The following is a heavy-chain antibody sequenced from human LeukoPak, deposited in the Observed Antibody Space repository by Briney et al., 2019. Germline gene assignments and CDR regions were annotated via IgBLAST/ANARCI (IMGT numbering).Heavy chain of an antibody. D-gene: IGHD3-10*01. Sequence: GASVKVSCKASGYTFTSYAMNWVRQAPGQGLEWMGWINTNTGNPTYAQGFTGRFVFSLDTSVSTAYLQICSLKAEDTAVYYCARGPTLLWFGELLSYPYYYYYYGMDVWGQGTTVTVSS. CDR3: ARGPTLLWFGELLSYPYYYYYYGMDV. CDR1: GYTFTSYA. CDR2: INTNTGNP. J-gene: IGHJ6*02. V-gene: IGHV7-4-1*01.